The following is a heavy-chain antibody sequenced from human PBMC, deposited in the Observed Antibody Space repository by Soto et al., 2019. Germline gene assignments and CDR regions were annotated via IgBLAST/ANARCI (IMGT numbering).Heavy chain of an antibody. Sequence: QITLKESGPTLVKPTQTLTLTCTFSGFSLSTSGVGVGWIRQPPGKALEWLALIYWDDDKRSSPSLKSRLTITKYTSKNQVVLTMTNMDPVDTATYYCARGGSYLLAFDYWGQGTLVPVSS. CDR2: IYWDDDK. V-gene: IGHV2-5*02. CDR3: ARGGSYLLAFDY. D-gene: IGHD1-26*01. J-gene: IGHJ4*02. CDR1: GFSLSTSGVG.